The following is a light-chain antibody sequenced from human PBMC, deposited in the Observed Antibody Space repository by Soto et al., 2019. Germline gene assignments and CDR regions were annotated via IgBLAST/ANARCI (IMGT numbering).Light chain of an antibody. Sequence: QSALTQPASVSGSPGQSIAISCTGTSSDVGAYNYVSWSHRHPGKAPKLLIYDVSNRPSGVSNRFSGSKSGNTASLTISGLQAEDEAEYYRTSYTPGGNYVFGTGTKLTVL. CDR1: SSDVGAYNY. J-gene: IGLJ1*01. V-gene: IGLV2-14*01. CDR3: TSYTPGGNYV. CDR2: DVS.